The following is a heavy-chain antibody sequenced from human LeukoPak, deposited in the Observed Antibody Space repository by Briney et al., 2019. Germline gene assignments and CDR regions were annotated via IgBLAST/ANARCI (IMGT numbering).Heavy chain of an antibody. CDR3: ARVTRDDFWSGYSEIYNHYGMDV. D-gene: IGHD3-3*01. Sequence: ASVKVSCKASGGTFSSYDISWVRQAPGQGLEWMGGIIPIFGTANYAQKFQARVTITADESTSTAYMELSSLRSEDTAVYYCARVTRDDFWSGYSEIYNHYGMDVWGQGTTVTVSS. CDR1: GGTFSSYD. V-gene: IGHV1-69*13. CDR2: IIPIFGTA. J-gene: IGHJ6*02.